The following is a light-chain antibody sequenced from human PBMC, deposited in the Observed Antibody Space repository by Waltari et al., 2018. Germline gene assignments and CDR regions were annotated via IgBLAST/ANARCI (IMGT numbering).Light chain of an antibody. CDR3: QQFDNTPFT. CDR1: QSVKNN. J-gene: IGKJ3*01. CDR2: WAS. V-gene: IGKV4-1*01. Sequence: DVVVTQSPDSLAVSLGERATINCKSSQSVKNNLAWYQQKPGQPPKLLIYWASTRASGVPDRFSGSGSGTDFTLTISGLQAEDVAVYYCQQFDNTPFTFGPGTKVDI.